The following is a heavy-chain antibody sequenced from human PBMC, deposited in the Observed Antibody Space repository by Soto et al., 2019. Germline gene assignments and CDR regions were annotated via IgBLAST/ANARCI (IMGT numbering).Heavy chain of an antibody. D-gene: IGHD3-9*01. CDR3: ARAPGSYHILTGYIYFDY. V-gene: IGHV3-7*01. J-gene: IGHJ4*02. CDR1: GFTFSRYW. Sequence: EVQVVESGGGLVQPGGSLRLSCAASGFTFSRYWMSWVRQAPGKGLEWVANIKEDGSEKYYVDSVKGRFTISRDNAKNSLYLQMNSLRAEDTAVYYCARAPGSYHILTGYIYFDYWGQGTLVTVSS. CDR2: IKEDGSEK.